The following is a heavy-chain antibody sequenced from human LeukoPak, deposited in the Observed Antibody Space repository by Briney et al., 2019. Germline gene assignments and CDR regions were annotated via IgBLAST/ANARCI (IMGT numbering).Heavy chain of an antibody. D-gene: IGHD1-26*01. V-gene: IGHV3-53*05. J-gene: IGHJ6*03. Sequence: GGSLRLSCTVSGFTVSTNSMSWVRQTPGKGLEWVSFIYSGGSTHYSDSVKGRFTIFRDNSRNTLYLQMNSLRTEDTAVYYCAKGYGWEASYYYYYMDVWGKGTTVTFSS. CDR3: AKGYGWEASYYYYYMDV. CDR2: IYSGGST. CDR1: GFTVSTNS.